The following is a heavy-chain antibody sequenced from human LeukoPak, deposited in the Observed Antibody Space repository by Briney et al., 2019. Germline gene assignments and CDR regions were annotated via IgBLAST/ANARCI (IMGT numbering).Heavy chain of an antibody. Sequence: SETLSLTCTVSGYSISSGYYWGWIRQPPGKGLEWIASIYHGGSTYYNSSLRSRVTMSVDTSKNQFPLKLSSVTAADTAVYYCAREPYYYESSGSTAPWGQGTLVTVSS. J-gene: IGHJ5*02. CDR2: IYHGGST. CDR3: AREPYYYESSGSTAP. V-gene: IGHV4-38-2*02. CDR1: GYSISSGYY. D-gene: IGHD3-22*01.